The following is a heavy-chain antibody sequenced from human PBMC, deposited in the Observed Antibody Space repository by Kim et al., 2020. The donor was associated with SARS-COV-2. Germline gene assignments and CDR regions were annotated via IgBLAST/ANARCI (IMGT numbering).Heavy chain of an antibody. J-gene: IGHJ3*02. CDR2: ISYDGSNK. V-gene: IGHV3-30*04. CDR1: GFTFSSYA. CDR3: ARDGSGSYFGAFEI. D-gene: IGHD3-10*01. Sequence: GGSLRLSCAASGFTFSSYAMHWVRQAPGKGLEWVAVISYDGSNKYYADSVKGRFTISRDNSKNTLYLQMNSLRAEDTAVYYCARDGSGSYFGAFEISGQGTTCTLSS.